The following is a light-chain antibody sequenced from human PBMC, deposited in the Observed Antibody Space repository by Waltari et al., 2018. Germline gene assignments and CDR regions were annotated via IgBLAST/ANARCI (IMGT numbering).Light chain of an antibody. V-gene: IGLV1-40*01. J-gene: IGLJ2*01. CDR1: SSNIGAGDD. Sequence: QSVLTQPPSVSGAPGQRVTIPCPGSSSNIGAGDDVHWYQQLPRTPPTLLIYGSTKRPAGVPDRFSASKSGTSASLAITGLQAEDEADYYCQSYDSSPSGVVFGGGTRLTVL. CDR2: GST. CDR3: QSYDSSPSGVV.